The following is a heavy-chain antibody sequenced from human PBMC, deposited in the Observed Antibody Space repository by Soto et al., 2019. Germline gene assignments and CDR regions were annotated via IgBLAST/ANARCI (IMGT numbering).Heavy chain of an antibody. CDR2: MFYSGST. CDR1: GATISIGRSY. J-gene: IGHJ4*02. Sequence: SETLSLTCTVSGATISIGRSYWSWIRQHPGKGLEWIGYMFYSGSTYYHPSLKSRVNISADTSKNQFSLRLTSVTPADTAVYYCARDNVYGHYDSWRQGT. CDR3: ARDNVYGHYDS. D-gene: IGHD4-17*01. V-gene: IGHV4-31*03.